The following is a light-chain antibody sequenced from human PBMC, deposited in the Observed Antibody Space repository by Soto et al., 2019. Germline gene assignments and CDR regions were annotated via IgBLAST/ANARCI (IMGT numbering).Light chain of an antibody. V-gene: IGKV1-5*03. Sequence: DIQMTQSPSTLSGSVGDRVTITCRASQTISSWLAWYQRKPGKAPKLLIYKASTLKSGVPSRFSGSGSGTEFTLTISSLQPDDFATYYCPHYNSYSEAFGQGTKVDI. CDR2: KAS. CDR3: PHYNSYSEA. CDR1: QTISSW. J-gene: IGKJ1*01.